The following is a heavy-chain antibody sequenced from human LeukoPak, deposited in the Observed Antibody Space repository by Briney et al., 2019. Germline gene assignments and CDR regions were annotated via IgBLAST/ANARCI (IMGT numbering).Heavy chain of an antibody. Sequence: GGSLRLSCAASGFTFSSYNMNWVRQAPGKGLEWVSSISSSSSYIYHADSVKGRFTISRDNAKNSLYLQMNSLRAEDTAVYYCARDPGHDYWGQGTLVTVSS. CDR1: GFTFSSYN. J-gene: IGHJ4*02. D-gene: IGHD3-10*01. V-gene: IGHV3-21*01. CDR2: ISSSSSYI. CDR3: ARDPGHDY.